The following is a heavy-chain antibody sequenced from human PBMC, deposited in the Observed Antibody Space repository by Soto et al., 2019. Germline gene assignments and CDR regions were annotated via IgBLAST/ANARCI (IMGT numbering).Heavy chain of an antibody. CDR3: ARVLRFLEWSWETYGMDV. Sequence: SVKVSCKASGGTFSIYAISWVRQAPGQGLEWMGGIIPIFGTANYAQKFQGRVTITADESTSTAYMELSSLRSEDTAVYYCARVLRFLEWSWETYGMDVWGQGTTVTVSS. CDR1: GGTFSIYA. CDR2: IIPIFGTA. V-gene: IGHV1-69*13. J-gene: IGHJ6*02. D-gene: IGHD3-3*01.